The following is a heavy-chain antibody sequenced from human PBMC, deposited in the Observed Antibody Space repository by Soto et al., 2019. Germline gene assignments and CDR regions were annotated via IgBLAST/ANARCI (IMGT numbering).Heavy chain of an antibody. CDR3: ARPSRGVVTAMLDY. Sequence: GGSLRLSCAASGFTFSSYAMHWVRQAPGKGLEWVAVISYDGSNKYYADSVKGRFTISRDNSKNTLYLQMNSLRAEDTAVYYCARPSRGVVTAMLDYWGQGTLVTVSS. V-gene: IGHV3-30-3*01. D-gene: IGHD2-21*02. CDR2: ISYDGSNK. CDR1: GFTFSSYA. J-gene: IGHJ4*02.